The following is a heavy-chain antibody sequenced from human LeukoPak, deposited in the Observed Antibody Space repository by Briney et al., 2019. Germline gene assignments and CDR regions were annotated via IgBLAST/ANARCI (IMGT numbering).Heavy chain of an antibody. Sequence: GESLKISCKGSGYSFTSYWIGWVRQMPRKGLEWMVIIYPGDSDTRYSPSFQGQVTISADKSISTAYLQWSSLKASDTAMYYCARHLRLGYSSSWFPHYWGQGTLVTVSS. V-gene: IGHV5-51*01. CDR3: ARHLRLGYSSSWFPHY. J-gene: IGHJ4*02. D-gene: IGHD6-13*01. CDR2: IYPGDSDT. CDR1: GYSFTSYW.